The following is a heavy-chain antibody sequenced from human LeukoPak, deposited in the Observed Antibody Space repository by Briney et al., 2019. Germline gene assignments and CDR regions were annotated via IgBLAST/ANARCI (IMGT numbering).Heavy chain of an antibody. CDR1: GGSISSSSYY. CDR3: ARHSGNVGDSSGYRGYYYMDV. V-gene: IGHV4-39*01. Sequence: SETLSLTCTVSGGSISSSSYYWGWIRQPPGKGLEWIGIIYYSGSTYYNPSLKSRVTISVDTSKNQFSPTLSSVTAADTAVYYCARHSGNVGDSSGYRGYYYMDVWGKGTTVTISS. CDR2: IYYSGST. D-gene: IGHD5-18*01. J-gene: IGHJ6*03.